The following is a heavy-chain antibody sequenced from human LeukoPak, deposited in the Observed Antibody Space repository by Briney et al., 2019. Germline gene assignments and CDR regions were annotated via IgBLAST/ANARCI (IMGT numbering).Heavy chain of an antibody. D-gene: IGHD3-22*01. V-gene: IGHV3-33*01. Sequence: GRSLRLSCAASGFTFSSYGMHWVRQAPGKGLEWVAVIWYDGSNKTYEDSVKGRFTISRDNSKDTLYLQVNSLRAEDTAVYYCARGVDYYENSGTIDYWGQGTLVTVSS. CDR3: ARGVDYYENSGTIDY. CDR2: IWYDGSNK. J-gene: IGHJ4*02. CDR1: GFTFSSYG.